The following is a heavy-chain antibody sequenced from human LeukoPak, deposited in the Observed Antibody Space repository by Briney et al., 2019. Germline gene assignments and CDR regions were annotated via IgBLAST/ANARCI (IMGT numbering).Heavy chain of an antibody. J-gene: IGHJ6*02. V-gene: IGHV4-4*02. Sequence: SETLSLTCSVSIGSISSSKWWSWVRQSPVKGLEWIGEIYLYGTTNYNPSFTSRVTMSVDRSRNQFSLELTSVTAADTAVYYCAGQKWEQQGRDYYFNGLDVWGPGTTVIVSS. CDR2: IYLYGTT. CDR1: IGSISSSKW. CDR3: AGQKWEQQGRDYYFNGLDV. D-gene: IGHD1/OR15-1a*01.